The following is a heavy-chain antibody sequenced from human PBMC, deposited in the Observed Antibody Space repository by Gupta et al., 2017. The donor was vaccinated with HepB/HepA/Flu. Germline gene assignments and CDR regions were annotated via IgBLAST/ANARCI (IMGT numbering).Heavy chain of an antibody. CDR1: GFTFSSYA. CDR2: ISGSGGST. D-gene: IGHD3-9*01. V-gene: IGHV3-23*01. J-gene: IGHJ3*02. CDR3: AKWVWLNHAFDI. Sequence: EVQLLESGGGLVQPVGSLRLSCAASGFTFSSYAMSWVRQAPGKGREWVSAISGSGGSTYYADSVKGRFTISRDNSKNTLYLQMNSLRAEDTAVYYCAKWVWLNHAFDIWGQGTMVTVSS.